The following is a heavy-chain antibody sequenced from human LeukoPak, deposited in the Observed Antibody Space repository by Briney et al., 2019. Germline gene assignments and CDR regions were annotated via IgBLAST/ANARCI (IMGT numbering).Heavy chain of an antibody. CDR1: GGSISSHY. J-gene: IGHJ4*02. CDR2: IYYSGST. V-gene: IGHV4-59*11. Sequence: PSETLSLTCTVSGGSISSHYWSWIRQPPGKGLEWIGYIYYSGSTNYNPSLKSRVTISVDTSKNQFSLKLRSVTAADTAVYYCARGDDYVPFDYWGQGTLSPSPQ. D-gene: IGHD3-16*01. CDR3: ARGDDYVPFDY.